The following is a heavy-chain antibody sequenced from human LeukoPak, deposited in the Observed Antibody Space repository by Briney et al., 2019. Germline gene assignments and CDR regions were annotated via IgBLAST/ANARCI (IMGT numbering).Heavy chain of an antibody. CDR2: LSSSGVRT. CDR3: AKGAQYSSGWGYDY. V-gene: IGHV3-23*01. CDR1: GFTLSSFA. D-gene: IGHD6-19*01. Sequence: GGSLRLSCTASGFTLSSFAMSWVRQAPGKGLELVSTLSSSGVRTYYADSVKGRFTISRDNSLNTVFLQMNSLRGEDTAIYYCAKGAQYSSGWGYDYWGQGTLVTASS. J-gene: IGHJ4*02.